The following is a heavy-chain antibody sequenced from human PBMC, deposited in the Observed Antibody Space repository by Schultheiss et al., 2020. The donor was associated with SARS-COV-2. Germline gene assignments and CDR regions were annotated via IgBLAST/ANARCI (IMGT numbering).Heavy chain of an antibody. V-gene: IGHV4-59*08. CDR3: AKRGPLWFGELLPDAFDI. CDR1: GGSFSGYY. J-gene: IGHJ3*02. D-gene: IGHD3-10*01. CDR2: IYYSGST. Sequence: SETLSLTCAVYGGSFSGYYWSWIRQPPGKGLEWIGYIYYSGSTNYNPSLKSRVTISVDTSKNQFSLKLSSVTAADTAVYYCAKRGPLWFGELLPDAFDIWGQGTMVTVSS.